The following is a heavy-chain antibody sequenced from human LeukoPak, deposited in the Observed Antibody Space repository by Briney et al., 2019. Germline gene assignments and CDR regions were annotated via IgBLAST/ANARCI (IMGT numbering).Heavy chain of an antibody. CDR3: ATKISRNYYDSSGYYSDY. D-gene: IGHD3-22*01. J-gene: IGHJ4*02. CDR2: ISGSGGST. Sequence: GGSLRLSCAASGFTFSSYAMSWVRQAPGKGLEWVSAISGSGGSTYYADSVKGRFTISRDNSKNTLYLQMNSLRAEDTAVYYCATKISRNYYDSSGYYSDYWGQGTLVTVSS. V-gene: IGHV3-23*01. CDR1: GFTFSSYA.